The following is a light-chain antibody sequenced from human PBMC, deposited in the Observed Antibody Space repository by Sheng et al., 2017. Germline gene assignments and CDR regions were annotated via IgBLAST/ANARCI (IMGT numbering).Light chain of an antibody. CDR2: NAY. CDR1: QTVASN. CDR3: QQRGHRPPT. Sequence: VLTQSPATLSMSPGERATLSCRASQTVASNLAWYQQKPGQAPRLLIYNAYTRATGIPARFSGSGSGTDFTLTISSLEPEDFAVYYCQQRGHRPPTFGGGTKVEIK. J-gene: IGKJ4*01. V-gene: IGKV3-11*01.